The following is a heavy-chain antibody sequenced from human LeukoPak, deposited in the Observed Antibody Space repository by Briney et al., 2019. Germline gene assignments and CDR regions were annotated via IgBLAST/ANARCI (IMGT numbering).Heavy chain of an antibody. J-gene: IGHJ5*02. Sequence: SVKVSCKASGGTFSSYAISWVRQAPGQGLEWMGGIIPIFGTANYAQKFQGRVAITTDESTSTAYMELSSLRSEDTAVYYCAREPFWSGYYNNWFDPWGQGTLVTVSS. D-gene: IGHD3-3*01. CDR2: IIPIFGTA. CDR3: AREPFWSGYYNNWFDP. CDR1: GGTFSSYA. V-gene: IGHV1-69*05.